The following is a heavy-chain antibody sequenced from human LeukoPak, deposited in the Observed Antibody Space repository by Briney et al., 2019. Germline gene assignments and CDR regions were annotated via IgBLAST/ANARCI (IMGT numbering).Heavy chain of an antibody. CDR2: ISYDGSNK. Sequence: GGSLRLSCAASGFTFSSYGTHWVRQAPGKGLEWVAVISYDGSNKYYADSVKGRFTISRDNSKNTLYLQMNSLRAEDTAVYYCARATKAFDYWGQGTLVTVSS. V-gene: IGHV3-30*03. J-gene: IGHJ4*02. CDR3: ARATKAFDY. D-gene: IGHD5-12*01. CDR1: GFTFSSYG.